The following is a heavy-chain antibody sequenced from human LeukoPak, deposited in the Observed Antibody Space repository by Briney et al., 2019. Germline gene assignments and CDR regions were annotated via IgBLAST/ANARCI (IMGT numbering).Heavy chain of an antibody. J-gene: IGHJ4*02. CDR3: ARDRWSTIDY. D-gene: IGHD2-8*02. V-gene: IGHV3-23*01. Sequence: GGSLRLSCAASGFTFSSYAMSWVRQAPGKGLEWVSAISGSGGSTYYADSVKGRFTISRDNAKNSLYLQMNSLRAEDTAVYYCARDRWSTIDYWGQGTLVTVSS. CDR1: GFTFSSYA. CDR2: ISGSGGST.